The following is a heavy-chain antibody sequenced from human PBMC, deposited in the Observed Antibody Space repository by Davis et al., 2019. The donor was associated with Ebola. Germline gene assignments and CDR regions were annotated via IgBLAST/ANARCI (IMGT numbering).Heavy chain of an antibody. CDR3: ARGRLWIGELLHNQLDY. Sequence: LKISCAASGFTFSSYAMHWVRQAPGKGLEWVAVISYDGSNKYYADSVKGRFTISRDNSKNTLYLQMNSLRAEDTAVYYCARGRLWIGELLHNQLDYWGQGTLVTVSS. V-gene: IGHV3-30-3*01. CDR2: ISYDGSNK. CDR1: GFTFSSYA. J-gene: IGHJ4*02. D-gene: IGHD3-10*01.